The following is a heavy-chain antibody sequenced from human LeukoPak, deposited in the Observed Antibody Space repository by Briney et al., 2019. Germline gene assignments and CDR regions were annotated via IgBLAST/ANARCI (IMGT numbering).Heavy chain of an antibody. CDR1: GYTFTSYD. V-gene: IGHV1-8*01. J-gene: IGHJ5*02. Sequence: ASVKVSRKASGYTFTSYDINWVRQATGQGLEWMGWMNPNSGNTGYAQKFQGRVTMTRNTSISTAYMELSSLRSEDTAVYYCARGYCSSTSCYTDNWFDPWGQGTLVTVSS. D-gene: IGHD2-2*02. CDR3: ARGYCSSTSCYTDNWFDP. CDR2: MNPNSGNT.